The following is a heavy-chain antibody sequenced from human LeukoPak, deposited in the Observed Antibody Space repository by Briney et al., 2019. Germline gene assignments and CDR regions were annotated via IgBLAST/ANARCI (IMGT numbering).Heavy chain of an antibody. D-gene: IGHD3-3*01. V-gene: IGHV4-39*01. CDR2: IYYSGGT. CDR3: ARRGGDFWSGYSGYYYGMDV. CDR1: GGSISSSSYY. J-gene: IGHJ6*02. Sequence: NTSETLSLTCTVSGGSISSSSYYWGWIRQPPGKGLEWIGSIYYSGGTYYNPSLKSRVTISVDTSKNQFSLKLSSVTAADTAVYYCARRGGDFWSGYSGYYYGMDVWGQGTTVTVSS.